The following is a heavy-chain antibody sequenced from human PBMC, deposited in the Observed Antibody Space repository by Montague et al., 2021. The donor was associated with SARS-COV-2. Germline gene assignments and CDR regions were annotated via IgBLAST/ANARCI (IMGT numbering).Heavy chain of an antibody. Sequence: SETLSLTCTVSGDSIRESHWSWIRQPPGKGLEWIGYIDNSGSNNYNPALEGRVTLTVSASNNQFYLTLRSVTAADTAVYYCARLTGSRVYYYHYGLDVWGQGTTVTVSS. J-gene: IGHJ6*02. D-gene: IGHD7-27*01. CDR1: GDSIRESH. CDR3: ARLTGSRVYYYHYGLDV. V-gene: IGHV4-4*09. CDR2: IDNSGSN.